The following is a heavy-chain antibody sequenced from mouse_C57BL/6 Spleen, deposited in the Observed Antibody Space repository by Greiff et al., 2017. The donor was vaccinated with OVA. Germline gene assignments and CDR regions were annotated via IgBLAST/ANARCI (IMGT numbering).Heavy chain of an antibody. CDR3: ARLGAELLRYYAMDY. V-gene: IGHV1-18*01. D-gene: IGHD1-1*01. CDR1: GYTFTDYN. J-gene: IGHJ4*01. Sequence: DVKLQESGPELVKPGASVKIPCKASGYTFTDYNMDWVKQSHGKSLEWIGDINPNNGGTIYNQKFKGKATLTVDKSSSTAYMELRSLTSEDTAVYYCARLGAELLRYYAMDYWGQGTSVTVSS. CDR2: INPNNGGT.